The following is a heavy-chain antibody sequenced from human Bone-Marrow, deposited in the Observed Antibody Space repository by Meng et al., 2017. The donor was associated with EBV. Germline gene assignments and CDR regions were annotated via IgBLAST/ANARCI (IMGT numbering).Heavy chain of an antibody. CDR3: AKSSSSTPGVVDS. CDR2: IYDGGTT. Sequence: HVQLWDSGPGLVKPSETLSLTCTVSGASVSGGTFHCSWIRQPPGKELEWIGYIYDGGTTIYNPSLKSRVTIFLDTSRNQFSLGLRSVTTADTAVYYCAKSSSSTPGVVDSWGQATLVTVSS. V-gene: IGHV4-61*01. CDR1: GASVSGGTFH. D-gene: IGHD6-6*01. J-gene: IGHJ5*01.